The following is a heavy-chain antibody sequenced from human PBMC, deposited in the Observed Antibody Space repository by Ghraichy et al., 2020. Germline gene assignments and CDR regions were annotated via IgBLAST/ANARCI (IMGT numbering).Heavy chain of an antibody. J-gene: IGHJ4*02. CDR1: GFTVSSNY. Sequence: GGSLRLSCAASGFTVSSNYMSWVRQAPGKGLEWVSVIYSGGSTYYADSVKGRFTISRDNSKNTLYLQMNSLRAEDTAVYYCARGSPYSSGSFVYWGQGTLVTVSS. D-gene: IGHD6-19*01. CDR2: IYSGGST. CDR3: ARGSPYSSGSFVY. V-gene: IGHV3-66*01.